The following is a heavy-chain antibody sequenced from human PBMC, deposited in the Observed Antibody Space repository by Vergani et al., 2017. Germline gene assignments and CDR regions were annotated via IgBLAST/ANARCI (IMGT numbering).Heavy chain of an antibody. CDR3: ARDLVWFGELLPPHDYYYGMDV. D-gene: IGHD3-10*01. CDR1: GGSISSYY. J-gene: IGHJ6*02. Sequence: QVQLQQWGAGLLKPSETLSLTCTVSGGSISSYYWSWIRQPPGKGLEWIGYIYYSGSTNYNPSLKSRVTISVDTSKNQFSLKLSSVTAADTAVYYCARDLVWFGELLPPHDYYYGMDVWGQGTTVTVSS. V-gene: IGHV4-59*12. CDR2: IYYSGST.